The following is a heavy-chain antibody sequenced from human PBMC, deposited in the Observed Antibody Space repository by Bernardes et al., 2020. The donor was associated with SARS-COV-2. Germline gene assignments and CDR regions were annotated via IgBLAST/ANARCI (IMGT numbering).Heavy chain of an antibody. Sequence: GGSLRLSCAASGFTFNTAGMNWVRQAPGKGLEWVSSISSTSYSIYYADSVKGRFTISRDNGENSLYLQMNSLRAEDTAVYYCAYFETRRIVQGDNWGQGTLVTVSS. CDR1: GFTFNTAG. J-gene: IGHJ4*02. V-gene: IGHV3-21*01. CDR3: AYFETRRIVQGDN. CDR2: ISSTSYSI. D-gene: IGHD1-26*01.